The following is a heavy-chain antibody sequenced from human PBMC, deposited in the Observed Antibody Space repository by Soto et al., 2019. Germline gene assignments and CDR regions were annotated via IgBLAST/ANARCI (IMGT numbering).Heavy chain of an antibody. CDR1: GGSFSGYY. V-gene: IGHV4-34*01. J-gene: IGHJ4*02. CDR2: INHSGST. Sequence: SETLSLTCAVYGGSFSGYYWSWIRQPPGKGLEWIGEINHSGSTNYNPSLKSRVTISVDTSKNQFSLKLSSVTAADTAVYYCARATDIVVVVAATPKVYYFDYWGQGTLVTVSS. D-gene: IGHD2-15*01. CDR3: ARATDIVVVVAATPKVYYFDY.